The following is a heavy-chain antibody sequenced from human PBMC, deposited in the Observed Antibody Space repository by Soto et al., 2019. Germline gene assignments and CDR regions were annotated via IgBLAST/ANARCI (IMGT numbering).Heavy chain of an antibody. CDR3: AKNQGVELVPLATVDWFDP. J-gene: IGHJ5*02. CDR1: GFIFENFG. D-gene: IGHD1-26*01. CDR2: ISGSGFKK. Sequence: GSLRLSCAASGFIFENFGMSWVRQAPGKGLELISSISGSGFKKYYADSVKGRFTISRDNSKSTVYLELNNLSAEDTAVYHCAKNQGVELVPLATVDWFDPWGQGSVVTVSS. V-gene: IGHV3-23*01.